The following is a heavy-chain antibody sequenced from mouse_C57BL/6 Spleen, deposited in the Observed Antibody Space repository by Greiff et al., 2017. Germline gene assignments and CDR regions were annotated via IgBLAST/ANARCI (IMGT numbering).Heavy chain of an antibody. Sequence: QVQLQQPGAELVKPGASVKVSCKASGYTFTSYWMHWVKQRPGQGLEWIGRIHPSDSDTNYNQKFKGKATLTVDTSSSTAYMQLSSLTSEDSAVYYCARGGSTMVTTRFGFDYWGQGTTLTVSS. V-gene: IGHV1-74*01. J-gene: IGHJ2*01. CDR2: IHPSDSDT. D-gene: IGHD2-2*01. CDR1: GYTFTSYW. CDR3: ARGGSTMVTTRFGFDY.